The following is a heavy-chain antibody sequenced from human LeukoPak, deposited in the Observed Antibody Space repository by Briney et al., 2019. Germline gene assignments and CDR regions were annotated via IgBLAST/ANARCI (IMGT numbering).Heavy chain of an antibody. CDR3: AGGSGWLIDY. CDR1: GFTFSGYW. J-gene: IGHJ4*02. V-gene: IGHV3-7*04. Sequence: GGSLRLSCAASGFTFSGYWMNWVRQAPGKGLEWVANIKQDGSEKNYVDSVKGRFTLSRDNAKKSLYLQMNSLRDEDTAVYYCAGGSGWLIDYWGQGSLVTVSS. D-gene: IGHD6-19*01. CDR2: IKQDGSEK.